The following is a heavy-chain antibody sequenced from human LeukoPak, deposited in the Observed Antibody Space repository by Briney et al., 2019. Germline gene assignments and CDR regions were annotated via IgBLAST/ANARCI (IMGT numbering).Heavy chain of an antibody. CDR2: IYYSGST. J-gene: IGHJ6*03. CDR3: ARGRVMDV. V-gene: IGHV4-39*07. Sequence: SETLSLTCTVSGGSISSSSYYWGWIRQPPGKGLEWTGSIYYSGSTYYNPSLKSRVTISVDTSKNQFSLKLSSVTAADTAVYYCARGRVMDVWGRGTTVTVSS. CDR1: GGSISSSSYY.